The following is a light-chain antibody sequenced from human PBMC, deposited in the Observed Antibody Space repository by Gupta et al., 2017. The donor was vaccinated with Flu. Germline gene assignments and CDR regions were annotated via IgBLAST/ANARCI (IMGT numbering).Light chain of an antibody. Sequence: QSALTQPPSASGSPGQSVTIYCTGTSSDVGGYNYVYWYQQHPGKAPKLLMYDDSRRPSGAPARFSGSKSATTASITTTGLQAEDEADYYCASYEGSNNRCVFGSGTKLTVL. J-gene: IGLJ3*02. CDR2: DDS. V-gene: IGLV2-8*01. CDR1: SSDVGGYNY. CDR3: ASYEGSNNRCV.